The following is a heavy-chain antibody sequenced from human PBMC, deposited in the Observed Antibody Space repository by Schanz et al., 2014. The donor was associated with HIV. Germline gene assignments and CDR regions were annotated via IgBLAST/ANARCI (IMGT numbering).Heavy chain of an antibody. CDR1: GFTFSDAW. CDR3: SRVGGWGAFDF. Sequence: EVQLVESGGGLAKPGGSLRVSCATSGFTFSDAWMSWVRQAPGKGLEWVSVVYIGDSTFYANSVKGRFTISRDDSKNTLYLQMSSLRAEDTAVYYCSRVGGWGAFDFWGQGTMVTVSS. D-gene: IGHD3-10*01. V-gene: IGHV3-66*01. J-gene: IGHJ3*01. CDR2: VYIGDST.